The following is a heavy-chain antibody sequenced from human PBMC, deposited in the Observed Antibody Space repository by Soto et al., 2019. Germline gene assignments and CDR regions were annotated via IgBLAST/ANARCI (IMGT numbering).Heavy chain of an antibody. CDR1: GFTFSSYA. CDR3: ARTYDFWSGYYGNYYYYGMDV. Sequence: GGSLRLSCAASGFTFSSYAMHWVRQAPGKGLEWVAVISYDGSNKYYAGSVKGRFTISRDNSKNTLYLQMNSLRAEDTAVYYCARTYDFWSGYYGNYYYYGMDVWGQGTTVTVSS. V-gene: IGHV3-30-3*01. D-gene: IGHD3-3*01. CDR2: ISYDGSNK. J-gene: IGHJ6*02.